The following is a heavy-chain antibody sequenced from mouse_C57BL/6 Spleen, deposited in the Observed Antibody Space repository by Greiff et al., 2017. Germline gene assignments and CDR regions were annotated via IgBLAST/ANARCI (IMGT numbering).Heavy chain of an antibody. D-gene: IGHD3-3*01. Sequence: QVQLQQPGAELVKPGASVKLSCKASGYTFTSYWMHWVKQRPGQGLEWIGMIHPNSGSTNYNEKFKSKATLTVDKSSSTAYMQLSSLTSEDSAVYYCARSGPRDYFDYWGQGTTLTVSS. CDR1: GYTFTSYW. V-gene: IGHV1-64*01. CDR2: IHPNSGST. J-gene: IGHJ2*01. CDR3: ARSGPRDYFDY.